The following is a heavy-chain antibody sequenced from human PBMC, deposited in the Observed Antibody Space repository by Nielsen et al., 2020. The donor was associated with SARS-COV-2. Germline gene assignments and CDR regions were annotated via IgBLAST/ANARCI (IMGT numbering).Heavy chain of an antibody. V-gene: IGHV2-70*04. Sequence: SGPTLVKPTQTLTLTCTFSGFSLTTNGMRVSWIRQPPGKALEWLARIDWDDDKFYNRSLRTRLTISKDTSKNQVALTMTNMDPVDTATYYCARTSGGFYIDSWGQGTLVTGSS. CDR3: ARTSGGFYIDS. CDR2: IDWDDDK. D-gene: IGHD2-15*01. J-gene: IGHJ5*01. CDR1: GFSLTTNGMR.